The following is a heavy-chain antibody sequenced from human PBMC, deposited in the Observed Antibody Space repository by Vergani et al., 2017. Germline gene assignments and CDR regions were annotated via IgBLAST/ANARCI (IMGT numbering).Heavy chain of an antibody. Sequence: EVQLVESGGGLIQPGGSLRLSCAASGFTVSSNYMSWVRQAPGKGLEWVSVIYSGGSTYYADSVKGRFTISRDNSKNTLYLQMNSLRAEDTAVYYCASLNYGFGDSSYYFYYWGQGTLVTVSS. CDR1: GFTVSSNY. D-gene: IGHD3-10*01. V-gene: IGHV3-53*01. CDR2: IYSGGST. CDR3: ASLNYGFGDSSYYFYY. J-gene: IGHJ4*02.